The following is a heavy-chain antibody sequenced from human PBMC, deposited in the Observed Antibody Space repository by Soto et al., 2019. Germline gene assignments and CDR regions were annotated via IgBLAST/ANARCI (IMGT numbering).Heavy chain of an antibody. D-gene: IGHD1-1*01. Sequence: QVQLVQSGAEVKKPGSSVKVSCKASGGTFSTSAISWVRQAPGQGLEWVGGIMPVFPTPDYALNFQGRVTINADESTTTAYLELTSLRADDTAVYYCARDKDRLQLGGNYYSILDVWGQGTAITVSS. CDR3: ARDKDRLQLGGNYYSILDV. CDR1: GGTFSTSA. J-gene: IGHJ6*02. V-gene: IGHV1-69*12. CDR2: IMPVFPTP.